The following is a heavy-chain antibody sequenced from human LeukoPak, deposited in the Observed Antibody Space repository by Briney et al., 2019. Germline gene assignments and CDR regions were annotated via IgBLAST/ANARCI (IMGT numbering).Heavy chain of an antibody. V-gene: IGHV4-30-2*01. CDR2: IYHSGST. CDR3: ARDNTLGYCSSTSCPHPGGAFDI. CDR1: GDSISSGDYY. J-gene: IGHJ3*02. D-gene: IGHD2-2*01. Sequence: SETLSLTCTVSGDSISSGDYYWSWIRQPPGKGLEWIGYIYHSGSTYYNPSLKSRVTISVDKSKNQFSLKLSSVTAADTAVYYCARDNTLGYCSSTSCPHPGGAFDIWGQGTMVTVSS.